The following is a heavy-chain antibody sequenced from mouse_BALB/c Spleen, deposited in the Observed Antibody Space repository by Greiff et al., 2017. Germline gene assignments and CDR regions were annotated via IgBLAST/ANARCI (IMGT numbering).Heavy chain of an antibody. CDR1: GFSLSTSGMG. CDR2: IYWDDDK. J-gene: IGHJ1*01. V-gene: IGHV8-12*01. Sequence: QVTLKVSGPGILQPSQTLSLTCSFSGFSLSTSGMGVSWIRQPSGKGLEWLAHIYWDDDKRYNPSLKSRLTISKDTSSNQVFLKITSVDTADTATYYCARTPIYGNYWYFDVWGAGTTVTVSS. D-gene: IGHD2-1*01. CDR3: ARTPIYGNYWYFDV.